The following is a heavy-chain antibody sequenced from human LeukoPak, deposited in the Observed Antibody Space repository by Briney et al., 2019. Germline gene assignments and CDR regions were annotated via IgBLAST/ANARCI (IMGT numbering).Heavy chain of an antibody. CDR1: GGSFSGYY. D-gene: IGHD3-9*01. V-gene: IGHV4-34*01. Sequence: KPSETLSLTCAVYGGSFSGYYWSWIRQPPGKGLEWLGEINHSGSTNYNPSLKSRVTISVDTSKNQFSLKLSSVTAADTAVYYCARGKVLRYPKLENWFDPWGQGTLVTVSS. J-gene: IGHJ5*02. CDR3: ARGKVLRYPKLENWFDP. CDR2: INHSGST.